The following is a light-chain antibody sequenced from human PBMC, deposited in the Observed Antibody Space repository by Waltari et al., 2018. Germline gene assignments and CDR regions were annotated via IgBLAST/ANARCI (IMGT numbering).Light chain of an antibody. J-gene: IGLJ2*01. CDR2: NDA. Sequence: SYALTQPPSVSVSPGQTARITCSGDALPRRYAHWYQQKSGQAPVVGIYNDAERPAGIPDRFSCSTSGTIVTLTSDGVQAADEADYYCQSTDTSGTYPVLFGGGTKLTVL. V-gene: IGLV3-25*03. CDR3: QSTDTSGTYPVL. CDR1: ALPRRY.